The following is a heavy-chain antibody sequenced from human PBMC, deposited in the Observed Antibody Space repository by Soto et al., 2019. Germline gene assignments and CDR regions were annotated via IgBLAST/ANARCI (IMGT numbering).Heavy chain of an antibody. CDR2: IYWDDDK. CDR1: GFSLSTSGVG. CDR3: AHRRGTYYDYIWGSSGGQDCFDP. J-gene: IGHJ5*02. V-gene: IGHV2-5*02. D-gene: IGHD3-16*01. Sequence: QITLKESGPTLVKPTQTLTLTCTFSGFSLSTSGVGVGWIRQPPGKALEWLALIYWDDDKRYSPSLKSRLTITKDTSKNQVVLTMTNMDPVDTATHYCAHRRGTYYDYIWGSSGGQDCFDPWGQGTLVTVSS.